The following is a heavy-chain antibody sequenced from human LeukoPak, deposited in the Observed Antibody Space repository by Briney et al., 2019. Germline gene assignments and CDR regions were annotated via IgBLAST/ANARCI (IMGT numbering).Heavy chain of an antibody. D-gene: IGHD3-3*01. V-gene: IGHV3-7*01. Sequence: QPGGSLRLSCAASGFTFSSYWMSWVRQAPGKGLEWVANIKQDGSEKYYVDSVKGRFTISRDNAKNSLYLQMNSLRAEDTAVYYCANLDFWSGYHLYYWGQGTLVTVSS. CDR1: GFTFSSYW. CDR2: IKQDGSEK. CDR3: ANLDFWSGYHLYY. J-gene: IGHJ4*02.